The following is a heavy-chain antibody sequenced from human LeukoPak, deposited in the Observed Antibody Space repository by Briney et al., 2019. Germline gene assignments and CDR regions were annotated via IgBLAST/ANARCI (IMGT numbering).Heavy chain of an antibody. CDR3: ARDGAYCGGECYFPLYNWFDP. V-gene: IGHV1-46*01. D-gene: IGHD2-21*01. Sequence: GASVKVSCKASGYTFTSYYMHWVRQAPGQGLEWMGIINPSGGSTSYAQKFQGRVTMTRDTSTSTVYMELSSLRSEDTAVYYCARDGAYCGGECYFPLYNWFDPWGQGTLVTVSS. CDR2: INPSGGST. CDR1: GYTFTSYY. J-gene: IGHJ5*02.